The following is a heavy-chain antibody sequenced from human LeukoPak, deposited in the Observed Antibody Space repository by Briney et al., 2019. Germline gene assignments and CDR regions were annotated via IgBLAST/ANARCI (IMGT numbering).Heavy chain of an antibody. CDR1: GGSIRSYY. CDR3: ARVYYSNSYDYWYFDL. Sequence: PSETLSLTCTVSGGSIRSYYWSWIRQPPGKGLEWLAYIYYSGSTNYNPSLKSRVTISVDTSKNQVSLKMSSVTAADTAVYYCARVYYSNSYDYWYFDLWGRGTLVTVSS. V-gene: IGHV4-59*01. J-gene: IGHJ2*01. CDR2: IYYSGST. D-gene: IGHD6-13*01.